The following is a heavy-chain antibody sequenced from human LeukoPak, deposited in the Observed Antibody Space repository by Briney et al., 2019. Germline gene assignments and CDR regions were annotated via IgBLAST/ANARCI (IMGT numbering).Heavy chain of an antibody. V-gene: IGHV4-34*01. J-gene: IGHJ1*01. CDR2: INHSGST. Sequence: PSETLSLTCAVYGGSFSGYYWSWIRRPPGKGLEWIGEINHSGSTNYNPSLKSRVTISVDTSKNQFSLKLSSVTAADTAVYYCARGRYSGSFQHWGQGTLVTVSS. D-gene: IGHD1-26*01. CDR3: ARGRYSGSFQH. CDR1: GGSFSGYY.